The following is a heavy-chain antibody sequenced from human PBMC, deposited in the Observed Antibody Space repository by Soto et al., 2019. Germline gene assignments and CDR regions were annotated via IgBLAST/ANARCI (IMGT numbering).Heavy chain of an antibody. CDR2: IYYSGST. D-gene: IGHD6-19*01. V-gene: IGHV4-31*03. Sequence: SETLSLTCTVSGGSISSGGYYWSWIRQHPGKGLEWIGYIYYSGSTYYNPSLKSRVTISVDTSKNQFSLKLSSVTAADTAVYYCARDKYSSGYFDYWGQGTLITVSS. CDR1: GGSISSGGYY. J-gene: IGHJ4*02. CDR3: ARDKYSSGYFDY.